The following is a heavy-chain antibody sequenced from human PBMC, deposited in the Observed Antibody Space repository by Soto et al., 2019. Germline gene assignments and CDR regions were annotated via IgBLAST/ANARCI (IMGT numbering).Heavy chain of an antibody. V-gene: IGHV3-30*18. D-gene: IGHD2-2*01. CDR1: GFTFSSYG. J-gene: IGHJ4*02. CDR2: ISYDGSNK. Sequence: SLRLSCAASGFTFSSYGMHWVRQAPGKGLEWVAVISYDGSNKYYADSVKGRFTISRDNSKNTLYLQMNSLRAEDTAVYYCAKDGDIVVVPAAIRFHPLDYWGQGTLVTVSS. CDR3: AKDGDIVVVPAAIRFHPLDY.